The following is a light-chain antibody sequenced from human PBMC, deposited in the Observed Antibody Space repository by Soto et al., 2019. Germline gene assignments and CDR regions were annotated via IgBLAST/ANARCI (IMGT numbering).Light chain of an antibody. CDR1: SSDVGGYNY. CDR2: EVS. V-gene: IGLV2-14*01. Sequence: QSALTQPAPVSGSPGQSITISCTATSSDVGGYNYVSWYQQHPDKAPKLMIYEVSNRPSGVSNRFSGSKSGNTASLTISGLQAEDEADYYCGSYTRSSSVVFGGGTKVTVL. J-gene: IGLJ2*01. CDR3: GSYTRSSSVV.